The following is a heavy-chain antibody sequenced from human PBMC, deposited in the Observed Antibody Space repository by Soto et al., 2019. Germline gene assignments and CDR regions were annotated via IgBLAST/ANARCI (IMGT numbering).Heavy chain of an antibody. Sequence: GGSLRLSCAASGFTFDDYAMHWVRQAPGKGLEWVSGISWNSGSIGYADSVKGRFTISRDNAKNSLYLQMNSLRAEDTALYYCAKDITPGGSFFDYWGQGTLVTVSS. CDR2: ISWNSGSI. D-gene: IGHD5-12*01. V-gene: IGHV3-9*01. CDR1: GFTFDDYA. J-gene: IGHJ4*02. CDR3: AKDITPGGSFFDY.